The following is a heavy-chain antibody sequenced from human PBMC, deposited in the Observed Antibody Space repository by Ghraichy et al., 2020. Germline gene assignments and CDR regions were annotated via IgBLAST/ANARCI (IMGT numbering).Heavy chain of an antibody. CDR3: ARDALETYYYDSSGYYTFDY. CDR1: GFTFSSYS. D-gene: IGHD3-22*01. CDR2: ISSSSSTI. V-gene: IGHV3-48*02. Sequence: GESLNISCAASGFTFSSYSMNWVRQAPGKGLEWVSYISSSSSTIYYADSVKGRFTISRDNAKNSLYLQMNSLRDEDTAVYYCARDALETYYYDSSGYYTFDYWGQGTLVTVSS. J-gene: IGHJ4*02.